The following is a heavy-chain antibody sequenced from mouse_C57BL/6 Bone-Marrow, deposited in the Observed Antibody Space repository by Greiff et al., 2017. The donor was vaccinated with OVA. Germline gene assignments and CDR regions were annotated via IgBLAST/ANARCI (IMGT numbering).Heavy chain of an antibody. CDR2: LSSGGDST. V-gene: IGHV5-9-1*02. CDR1: GFTFSSYA. J-gene: IGHJ3*01. D-gene: IGHD2-3*01. CDR3: TREGLLSWFAY. Sequence: EVQLMESGAGLVKPGGSLKLSCAASGFTFSSYAMSWVRQTPEQRLEWVAYLSSGGDSTYYADNVKGRFTISRDNARNTLYQQMSSLKSEDTAMYYCTREGLLSWFAYWGQGTLVTVSA.